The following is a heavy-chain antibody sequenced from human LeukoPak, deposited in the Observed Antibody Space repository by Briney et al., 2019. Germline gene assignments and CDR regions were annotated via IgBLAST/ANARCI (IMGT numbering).Heavy chain of an antibody. Sequence: SETLSLTCAVYGLSFSGHYWSWSRQPPGKGLEWIGEINHSGSTKYNPSLKSRVTISVDTSKNQFSLKLSSVSAADTAVYYCARRTYYFGSGSYYLPWRAFDIWGQGTMVTVSS. D-gene: IGHD3-10*01. V-gene: IGHV4-34*01. CDR3: ARRTYYFGSGSYYLPWRAFDI. CDR2: INHSGST. CDR1: GLSFSGHY. J-gene: IGHJ3*02.